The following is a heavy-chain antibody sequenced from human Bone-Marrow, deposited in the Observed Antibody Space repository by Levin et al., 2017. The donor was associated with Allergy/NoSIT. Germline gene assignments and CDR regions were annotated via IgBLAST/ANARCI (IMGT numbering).Heavy chain of an antibody. CDR1: GFTVSSNY. Sequence: LSLTCAVSGFTVSSNYLGWVRQAPGKGLEWVSVIYSAGNTYYADSVKGRFTISRDNSKNTLYLQMNSLGAEDTAVYYCASLGGGYARTFYCSGVDVWGQGTTVTVSS. CDR2: IYSAGNT. D-gene: IGHD6-25*01. V-gene: IGHV3-53*01. J-gene: IGHJ6*02. CDR3: ASLGGGYARTFYCSGVDV.